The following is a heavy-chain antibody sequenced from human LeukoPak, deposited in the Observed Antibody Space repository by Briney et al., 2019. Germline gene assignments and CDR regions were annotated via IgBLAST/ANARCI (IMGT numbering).Heavy chain of an antibody. J-gene: IGHJ5*02. V-gene: IGHV1-2*02. CDR1: GYTFTDYY. CDR2: INPNSGDT. D-gene: IGHD3-16*01. CDR3: ATENFGLGSPFDP. Sequence: GASVKLSCKASGYTFTDYYMHWVRQAPGQGLEWMGWINPNSGDTNHAQNFQGRVTLTRDTSISTAYMELSSLTSEDTAMYYCATENFGLGSPFDPWGQGTLVTVSS.